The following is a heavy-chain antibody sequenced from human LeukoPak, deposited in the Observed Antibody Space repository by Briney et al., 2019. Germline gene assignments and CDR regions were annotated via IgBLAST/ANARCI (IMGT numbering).Heavy chain of an antibody. V-gene: IGHV4-39*07. D-gene: IGHD6-19*01. CDR2: IYHSGST. CDR1: GGSISSSSYY. Sequence: KPSETLSLTCTVSGGSISSSSYYWGWIRQPPGKGLEWIGEIYHSGSTNYNPSLKSRVTISVDKSKNQFSLKLSSVTAADTAVYYCARGSFGYSSGLFDYWGQGTLVTVSS. J-gene: IGHJ4*02. CDR3: ARGSFGYSSGLFDY.